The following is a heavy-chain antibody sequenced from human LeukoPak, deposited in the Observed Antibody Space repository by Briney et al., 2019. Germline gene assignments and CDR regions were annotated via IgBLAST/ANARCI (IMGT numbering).Heavy chain of an antibody. V-gene: IGHV4-39*01. Sequence: SETLSLTCTVSGGSISSSSYYWGWIRQPPGMGLEWIGSIYYSGSTYYNPSLKSRVTISVDTSKNQFSLKLSSVTAAETAVYYCARPSSIAADNWFDPWGQGTLVTVSS. CDR1: GGSISSSSYY. CDR3: ARPSSIAADNWFDP. J-gene: IGHJ5*02. CDR2: IYYSGST. D-gene: IGHD6-13*01.